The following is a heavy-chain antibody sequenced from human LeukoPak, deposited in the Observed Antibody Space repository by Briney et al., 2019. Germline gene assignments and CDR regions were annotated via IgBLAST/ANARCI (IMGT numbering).Heavy chain of an antibody. CDR2: INHSGST. J-gene: IGHJ6*02. CDR1: GGSISSSSYS. Sequence: SETLSLTCTVSGGSISSSSYSWGWIRQPPGKGLEWIGEINHSGSTNYNPSLKSRVTISVDTSKNQFSLKLSSVTAADTAVYYCARAHTAKTYYYYGMDVWGQGTTVTVSS. CDR3: ARAHTAKTYYYYGMDV. D-gene: IGHD5-18*01. V-gene: IGHV4-39*07.